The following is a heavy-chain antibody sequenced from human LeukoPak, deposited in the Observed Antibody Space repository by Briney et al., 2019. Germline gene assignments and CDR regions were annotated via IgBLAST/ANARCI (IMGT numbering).Heavy chain of an antibody. CDR2: INAGNGNT. Sequence: GASVKVSCKASGYTFTSYAMHWVRQAPGQRREWMGWINAGNGNTKYSQKFQGRVTITRETSASTAYMELSSMRSEDTAVYYCARDRRDCSGGSCYYLLSYWGQGTLVTVSS. J-gene: IGHJ4*02. CDR1: GYTFTSYA. V-gene: IGHV1-3*01. D-gene: IGHD2-15*01. CDR3: ARDRRDCSGGSCYYLLSY.